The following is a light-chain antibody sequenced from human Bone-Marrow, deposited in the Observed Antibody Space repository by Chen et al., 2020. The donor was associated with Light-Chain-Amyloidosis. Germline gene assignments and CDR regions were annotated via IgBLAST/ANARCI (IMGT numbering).Light chain of an antibody. CDR2: EHD. CDR3: ETYEGSRQRV. Sequence: NFMLTQPHSVSESPGKTVIISCTRSSGSLATNYVQWYQQRPGSSPTTVIYEHDQRPSGVTDPFAGSIERSSNADSLSIWRVKTEGEAGSYCETYEGSRQRVFGKGTKLTVL. CDR1: SGSLATNY. J-gene: IGLJ3*02. V-gene: IGLV6-57*01.